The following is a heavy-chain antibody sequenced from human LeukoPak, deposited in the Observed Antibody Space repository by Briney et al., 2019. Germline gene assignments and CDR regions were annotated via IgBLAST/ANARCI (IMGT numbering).Heavy chain of an antibody. D-gene: IGHD3-10*01. V-gene: IGHV3-48*03. CDR3: LCLWFGKGVY. Sequence: GGSLRLSCAASGFTFSSYEMNWVRQAPGKGLEWISYINSNGRNIDYADSVRGRFTISRDNAKNSLFLQMNSLRAEDTAVYYCLCLWFGKGVYWGRGTLVTVSS. J-gene: IGHJ4*02. CDR2: INSNGRNI. CDR1: GFTFSSYE.